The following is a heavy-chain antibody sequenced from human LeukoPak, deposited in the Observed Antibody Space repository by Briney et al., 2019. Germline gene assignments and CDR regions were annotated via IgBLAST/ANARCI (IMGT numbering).Heavy chain of an antibody. CDR1: ASTFSSYA. J-gene: IGHJ3*01. V-gene: IGHV3-23*01. CDR2: ISGSGDTT. D-gene: IGHD1-26*01. CDR3: GKLVGGLCCYL. Sequence: GGSLRLSCVASASTFSSYAMSWVRHAPGKGLEWVSTISGSGDTTYYADSVKGRFTISRDNSKNSLYLQMNSLRVEDTALYYCGKLVGGLCCYLWGQGTVVTVSS.